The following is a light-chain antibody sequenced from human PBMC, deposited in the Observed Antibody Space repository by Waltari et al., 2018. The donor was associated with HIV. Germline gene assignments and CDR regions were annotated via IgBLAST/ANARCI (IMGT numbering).Light chain of an antibody. CDR3: QTWGAGGVV. Sequence: PVVTQSSSASASLGASVRLTCTLSSGHSRLAITWHQPLPKKGPQFLLKVDSDGSHKRGDGIPDRFSGSSSGTERYLTISNLQSDDEADYYCQTWGAGGVVFGGGTRLTVL. V-gene: IGLV4-69*01. J-gene: IGLJ2*01. CDR2: VDSDGSH. CDR1: SGHSRLA.